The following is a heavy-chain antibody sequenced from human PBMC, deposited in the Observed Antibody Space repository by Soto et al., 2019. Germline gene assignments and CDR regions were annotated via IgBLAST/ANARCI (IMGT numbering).Heavy chain of an antibody. J-gene: IGHJ6*03. CDR3: ARDQYYYYMDV. V-gene: IGHV3-11*01. Sequence: SCAASGFTFSDYYMSWIRQAPGKGLEWVSYISSSGSTIYYADSVKGRFTISRDNAKNSLYLQMNSLRAEDTAVYYCARDQYYYYMDVWGKGTTVTVSS. CDR2: ISSSGSTI. CDR1: GFTFSDYY.